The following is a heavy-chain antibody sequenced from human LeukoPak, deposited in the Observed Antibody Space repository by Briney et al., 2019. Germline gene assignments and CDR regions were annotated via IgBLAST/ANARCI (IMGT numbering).Heavy chain of an antibody. V-gene: IGHV3-30*18. CDR1: GVTLSDYG. Sequence: QPGRSLRLSCAGSGVTLSDYGIHWVRQAPGKGLEWVAVISYDGSITFYGDSVKGRFTISRDNSKKTVVLQMNSLRAEDTAVYYCAKDFSGFGELLFFFGMDVWGQGTTVIVSS. J-gene: IGHJ6*02. CDR2: ISYDGSIT. CDR3: AKDFSGFGELLFFFGMDV. D-gene: IGHD3-10*01.